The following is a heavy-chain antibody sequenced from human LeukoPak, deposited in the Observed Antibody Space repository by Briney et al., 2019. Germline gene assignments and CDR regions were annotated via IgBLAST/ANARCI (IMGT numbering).Heavy chain of an antibody. CDR2: ISLDGSNK. Sequence: GRSLRLSCAASGFTFSSYGMHWVRQAPGKGLEWVALISLDGSNKDYAESVKGRFTISRDSPKNTLYLQMNSLRAEDTAVYYCAKDGEVSWFGPESYWGQGTLVAVSS. D-gene: IGHD3-10*01. CDR3: AKDGEVSWFGPESY. J-gene: IGHJ4*02. V-gene: IGHV3-30*18. CDR1: GFTFSSYG.